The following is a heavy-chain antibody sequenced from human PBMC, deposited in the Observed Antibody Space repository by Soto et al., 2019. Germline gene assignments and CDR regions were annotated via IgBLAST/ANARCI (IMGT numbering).Heavy chain of an antibody. Sequence: LSLTCTVSGGSISSGGYYWSWIRQHPGKGLEWIGYIYYSGSTYYNPSLKSRVTISVDTSKNQFSLKLSSVTAADTAVYYCARLSPYCSSTSCRHFDIWGQGTMVTASS. D-gene: IGHD2-2*01. CDR2: IYYSGST. J-gene: IGHJ3*02. V-gene: IGHV4-31*03. CDR1: GGSISSGGYY. CDR3: ARLSPYCSSTSCRHFDI.